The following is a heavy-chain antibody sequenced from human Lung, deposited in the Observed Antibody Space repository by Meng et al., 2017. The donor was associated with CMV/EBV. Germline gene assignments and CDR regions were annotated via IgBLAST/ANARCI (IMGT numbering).Heavy chain of an antibody. J-gene: IGHJ4*01. D-gene: IGHD5-24*01. CDR2: FIPRVNIA. Sequence: SXXVSXKASGDTFTKYAISWVREAPGQGLEWLGGFIPRVNIANYAQKFQGRVTITADSSTNTGFMELRSLTSDDAAVYYCARGRVGYNMNYFHYWGHGTXVTVSS. CDR1: GDTFTKYA. CDR3: ARGRVGYNMNYFHY. V-gene: IGHV1-69*10.